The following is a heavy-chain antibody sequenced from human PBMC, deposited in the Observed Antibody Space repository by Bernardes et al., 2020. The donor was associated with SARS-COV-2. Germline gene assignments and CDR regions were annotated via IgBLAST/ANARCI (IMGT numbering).Heavy chain of an antibody. J-gene: IGHJ6*03. V-gene: IGHV3-30*04. CDR1: GFTFSSYA. Sequence: GGSLRLSCAASGFTFSSYAMHWVRQAPGKGLEWVAVISYDGSNKYYADSVKGRFTISRDNSKNTLYLQMNSLRAEDTAVYYCARGGSWYLFKTQTSQNYYMDVWGKGTTVTVSS. CDR3: ARGGSWYLFKTQTSQNYYMDV. CDR2: ISYDGSNK. D-gene: IGHD6-13*01.